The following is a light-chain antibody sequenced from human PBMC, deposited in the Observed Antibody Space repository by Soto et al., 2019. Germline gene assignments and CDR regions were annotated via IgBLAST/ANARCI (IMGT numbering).Light chain of an antibody. J-gene: IGKJ1*01. CDR2: AAS. CDR3: QKYYSYPRT. V-gene: IGKV1-27*01. CDR1: QSISSY. Sequence: DIQMTQSPSSLSASVGDRVTITCRASQSISSYLNWYQQKPGKAPKLLIYAASSLQSGVPSRFSGSGSGTDFTLTISSLQPEDVATYYCQKYYSYPRTFGQGTKVDIK.